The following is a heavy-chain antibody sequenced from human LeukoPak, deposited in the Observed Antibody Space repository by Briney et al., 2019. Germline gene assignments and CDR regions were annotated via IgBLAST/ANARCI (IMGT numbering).Heavy chain of an antibody. CDR1: GFTFSSYG. Sequence: GGSLRLSCAASGFTFSSYGMSWVRQAPGKGLEWVSAISGSGGSTYYADSVKGRFTISRDNSKNTLYLQMNSLRAEDTAVYYCARVLTIFGVDPKLYYYYYMDVWGKGTTVTVSS. CDR2: ISGSGGST. V-gene: IGHV3-23*01. J-gene: IGHJ6*03. D-gene: IGHD3-3*01. CDR3: ARVLTIFGVDPKLYYYYYMDV.